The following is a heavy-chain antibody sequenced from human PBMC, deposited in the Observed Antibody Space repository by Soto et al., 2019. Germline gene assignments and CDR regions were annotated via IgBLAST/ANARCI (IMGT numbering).Heavy chain of an antibody. J-gene: IGHJ4*02. CDR3: ARDGGSHSGGIDY. CDR1: VGTFSSYS. Sequence: QVQLVQSGAEVKKPGSSVKVSCKASVGTFSSYSSNWVRQAPGQGLEWMGEIIPIFGTANYAQKLQGRVTITADETTITAYMELSSLVSADTSLYYCARDGGSHSGGIDYWGQGTLVTVSS. V-gene: IGHV1-69*01. D-gene: IGHD1-26*01. CDR2: IIPIFGTA.